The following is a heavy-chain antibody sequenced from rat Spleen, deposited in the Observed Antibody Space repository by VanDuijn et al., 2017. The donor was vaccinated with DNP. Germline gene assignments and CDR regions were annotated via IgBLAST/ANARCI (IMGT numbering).Heavy chain of an antibody. CDR3: TRQYGYNLYFDY. D-gene: IGHD1-9*01. CDR1: GYSITSNY. CDR2: INYSGTT. Sequence: EVQFQESGPGLVKSSQSLSLTCSVTGYSITSNYWAWIRKFPGNKMEWMGYINYSGTTAYNPSLRSRISITRDTSKNQFFLQLNSVTTEDTATYYCTRQYGYNLYFDYWGQGVMVTVSS. V-gene: IGHV3-1*01. J-gene: IGHJ2*01.